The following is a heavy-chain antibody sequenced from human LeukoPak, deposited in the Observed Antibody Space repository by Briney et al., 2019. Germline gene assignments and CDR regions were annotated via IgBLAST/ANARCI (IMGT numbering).Heavy chain of an antibody. CDR1: GFTFSSYG. Sequence: GGSLRLSCAASGFTFSSYGMHWVRQAPGKGLEWVAVISYDGSNKYYADSVKGRFTISRDNSKNTLYLQMNSLRAEDTAVYYCAKAATQAVARSAFDYWGQGTLVTVSS. CDR2: ISYDGSNK. D-gene: IGHD6-19*01. CDR3: AKAATQAVARSAFDY. J-gene: IGHJ4*02. V-gene: IGHV3-30*18.